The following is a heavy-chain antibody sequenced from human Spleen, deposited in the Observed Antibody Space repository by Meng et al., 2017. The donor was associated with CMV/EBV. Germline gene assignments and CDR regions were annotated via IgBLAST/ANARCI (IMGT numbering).Heavy chain of an antibody. J-gene: IGHJ3*02. Sequence: ASVKVSCKASGYTFTSYYMHWVRQAPGQGLEWMGIINPSGGSTSYAQKFQGRVTMTTDTSTSTAYMELRSLRSDDTAVYYCARAVLRFLEGGSAFDIWGQGTMVTVSS. V-gene: IGHV1-46*01. CDR3: ARAVLRFLEGGSAFDI. D-gene: IGHD3-3*01. CDR2: INPSGGST. CDR1: GYTFTSYY.